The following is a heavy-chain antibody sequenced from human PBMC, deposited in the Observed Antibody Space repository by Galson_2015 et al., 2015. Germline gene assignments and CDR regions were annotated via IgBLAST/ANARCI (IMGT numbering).Heavy chain of an antibody. CDR2: IWSGDSDT. J-gene: IGHJ4*02. V-gene: IGHV5-51*03. CDR3: ATRNLLAATPSFFDY. Sequence: QSGAEVTKPGESLTISCKGYGYTFTSYWIGWVRQMPGEGLEWMGIIWSGDSDTRYSPSFQGQVTISADKSISTAYLQWSSLKASDTAMYYCATRNLLAATPSFFDYWGQGTLVTVSS. D-gene: IGHD6-13*01. CDR1: GYTFTSYW.